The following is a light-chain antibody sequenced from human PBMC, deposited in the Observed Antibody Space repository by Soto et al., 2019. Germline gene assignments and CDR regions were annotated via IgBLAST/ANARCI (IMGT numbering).Light chain of an antibody. CDR1: QSINSW. CDR2: KAS. CDR3: QHYNNYPYT. V-gene: IGKV1-5*03. Sequence: DIQMTQSPSTLSASVGDRVIITCRGSQSINSWLAWYQQKPGKAPKLLIYKASTLESGVPSRFSGSASGTEFTLTISSLQPDDFATYYCQHYNNYPYTFGQGTELEIK. J-gene: IGKJ2*01.